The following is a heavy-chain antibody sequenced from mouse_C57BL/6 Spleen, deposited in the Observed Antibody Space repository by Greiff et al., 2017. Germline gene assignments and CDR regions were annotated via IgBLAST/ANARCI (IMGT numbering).Heavy chain of an antibody. V-gene: IGHV5-4*01. Sequence: EVKLVESGGGLVKPGGSLKLSCAASGFTFSSYAMPWVRQTPEKRLEWVATISADGSYTYYPDNVKGRSTMSRDNAKNNMYLEKSHLKTEDTSMYYCARDRGYGSSYPCYFDYWGQGTTLTVSS. J-gene: IGHJ2*01. CDR1: GFTFSSYA. D-gene: IGHD1-1*01. CDR3: ARDRGYGSSYPCYFDY. CDR2: ISADGSYT.